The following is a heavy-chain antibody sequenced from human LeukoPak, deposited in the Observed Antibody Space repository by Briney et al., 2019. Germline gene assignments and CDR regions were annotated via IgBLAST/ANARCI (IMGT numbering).Heavy chain of an antibody. J-gene: IGHJ4*02. CDR3: ARGPYHSTSN. Sequence: GGSLGLSCAASGFTFSSYAMNWVRQAPGKGLEWVSYISGGSSTIYYADSVRGRFTISRDNAKDSLYLQMNSLRDEDTAVYYCARGPYHSTSNWGQGTLVTVSS. V-gene: IGHV3-48*02. D-gene: IGHD3-16*01. CDR2: ISGGSSTI. CDR1: GFTFSSYA.